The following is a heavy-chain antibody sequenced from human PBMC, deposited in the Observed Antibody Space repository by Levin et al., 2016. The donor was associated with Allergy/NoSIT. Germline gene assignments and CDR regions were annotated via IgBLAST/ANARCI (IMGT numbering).Heavy chain of an antibody. D-gene: IGHD3-10*01. CDR1: GFIFSNYP. Sequence: GESLKISCVASGFIFSNYPMVWVRQAPGKRLEWVASITASSNDIYYAESVKGRFSVSRDNAKNTLYLQMNILRAEDTAVYYCVRDYNYGSGSYYGQFDYWGQGTLVTVSS. CDR2: ITASSNDI. V-gene: IGHV3-21*01. CDR3: VRDYNYGSGSYYGQFDY. J-gene: IGHJ4*02.